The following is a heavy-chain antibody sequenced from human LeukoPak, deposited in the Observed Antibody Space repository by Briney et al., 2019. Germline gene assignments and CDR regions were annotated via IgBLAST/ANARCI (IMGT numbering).Heavy chain of an antibody. V-gene: IGHV3-66*04. D-gene: IGHD3-3*01. CDR2: VYSGGST. Sequence: PGGSLRLSCAASGFTVSTIYMSWVRQAPGKGLKWVSVVYSGGSTYYADSVKGRFTISRDNSKNTLYLQMSSLRAEDTAVYYCARHFGVISKGVYYYYYGLDVWGQGTTVTVSS. CDR1: GFTVSTIY. J-gene: IGHJ6*02. CDR3: ARHFGVISKGVYYYYYGLDV.